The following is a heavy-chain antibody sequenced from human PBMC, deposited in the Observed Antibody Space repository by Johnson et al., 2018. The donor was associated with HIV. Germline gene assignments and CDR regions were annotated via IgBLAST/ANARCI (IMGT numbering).Heavy chain of an antibody. CDR1: GFTLSSYW. V-gene: IGHV3-74*02. CDR2: INSDGSST. Sequence: EVHLVESGGGLVQPGGSLRLSCAASGFTLSSYWMHWVRQAPGKGLVWVSRINSDGSSTSYADSVKGRFTISRDNAKNTLYLQMNSLRAEDTAVYYCARDDYGGLDAFDIWGQGTMVTVSS. J-gene: IGHJ3*02. D-gene: IGHD4-23*01. CDR3: ARDDYGGLDAFDI.